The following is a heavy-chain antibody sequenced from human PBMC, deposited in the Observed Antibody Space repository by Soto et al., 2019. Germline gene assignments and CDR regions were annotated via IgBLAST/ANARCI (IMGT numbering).Heavy chain of an antibody. D-gene: IGHD2-2*01. Sequence: SETLSITCAVYGGSFSGYYLSWIRQSQGKGLEWIGEINHGGRTNYNPSLKSRLSISLDMSKNVFSLKLNSVTAADTAVYYCARGGLQYCSSSTCPYNCLDPWGQGALVTVSS. CDR2: INHGGRT. J-gene: IGHJ5*02. V-gene: IGHV4-34*01. CDR1: GGSFSGYY. CDR3: ARGGLQYCSSSTCPYNCLDP.